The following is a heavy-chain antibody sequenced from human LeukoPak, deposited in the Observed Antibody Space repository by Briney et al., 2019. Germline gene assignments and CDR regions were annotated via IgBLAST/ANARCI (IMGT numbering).Heavy chain of an antibody. CDR2: IYYSGST. V-gene: IGHV4-59*08. CDR3: ARSAVGWFAPYYFDY. Sequence: PSETLSLTCTVSGGSLSSYYWSWIRQPPGKGLEWIGYIYYSGSTNYNPSLKSRVTISVDTSKNQFSLKLSSVTAADTAVYYCARSAVGWFAPYYFDYWGQGTLVTVSS. CDR1: GGSLSSYY. J-gene: IGHJ4*02. D-gene: IGHD3-10*01.